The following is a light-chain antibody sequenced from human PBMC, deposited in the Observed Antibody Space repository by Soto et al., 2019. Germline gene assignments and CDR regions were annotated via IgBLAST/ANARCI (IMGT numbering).Light chain of an antibody. J-gene: IGLJ7*01. Sequence: QSALTQPASVSGSPGQSITISCTGTSSDVGGYNYVSWYQQHPGKAPKLMIYDVSVRPSGVSNRFSGSKSGNTASLTISGLQAEDEADHYCSSYTSSSTLYVFGIGTQLTVL. V-gene: IGLV2-14*01. CDR3: SSYTSSSTLYV. CDR2: DVS. CDR1: SSDVGGYNY.